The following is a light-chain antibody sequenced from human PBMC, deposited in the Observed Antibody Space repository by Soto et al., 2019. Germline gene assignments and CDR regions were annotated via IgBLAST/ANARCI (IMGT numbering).Light chain of an antibody. Sequence: EIVLTQSPGTLSLSPGERATLSCRASHSVSSIYLAWYQQKPGQAPRLLIYGASSRATGIPDRFSGSGSGTDFTLTISRLEPEDFAVYYCQQDGSSPPITFGQGTRLEIK. J-gene: IGKJ5*01. CDR3: QQDGSSPPIT. CDR1: HSVSSIY. CDR2: GAS. V-gene: IGKV3-20*01.